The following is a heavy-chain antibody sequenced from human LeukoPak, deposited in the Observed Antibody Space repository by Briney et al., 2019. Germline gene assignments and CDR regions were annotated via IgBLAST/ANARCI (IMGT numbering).Heavy chain of an antibody. CDR1: GFTFSSYE. CDR3: ARPFIDIVATIDGADAFDI. Sequence: PGGSLRLSCAASGFTFSSYEMNWVRQAPGKGLEWVSYISSSSSTIYYADSVKGRFTISGDNAKNSLYLQMNSLRAEDTAVYYCARPFIDIVATIDGADAFDIWGQGTMVTVSS. D-gene: IGHD5-12*01. CDR2: ISSSSSTI. V-gene: IGHV3-48*01. J-gene: IGHJ3*02.